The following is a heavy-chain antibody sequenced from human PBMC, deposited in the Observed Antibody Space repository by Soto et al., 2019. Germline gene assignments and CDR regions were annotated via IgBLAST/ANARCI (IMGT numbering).Heavy chain of an antibody. Sequence: SVKVSCKASGGTFSSYAISWVRQAPGQGLEWMGGIIPIFGTANYAQKFQGRVTITADESTSTAYMELSSLRSEDTAVYYCARAVYLGHRYWPYCSSTSCYPVYNWFDPWGQGTLVTVSS. CDR3: ARAVYLGHRYWPYCSSTSCYPVYNWFDP. CDR1: GGTFSSYA. J-gene: IGHJ5*02. D-gene: IGHD2-2*01. CDR2: IIPIFGTA. V-gene: IGHV1-69*13.